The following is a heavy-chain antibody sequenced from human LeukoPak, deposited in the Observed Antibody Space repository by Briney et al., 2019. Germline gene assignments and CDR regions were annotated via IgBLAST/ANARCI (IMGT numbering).Heavy chain of an antibody. D-gene: IGHD2-2*03. Sequence: ASVKVSCKASGYTFTNYGVSWVRQAPGQGLEWMGWISAYNGNTNYAQKLQDRVTMTTDTSTSTAYMELRSLRSDDTAVYYCARVSGYCSSTSCHDYWGQGTLVTVSS. CDR3: ARVSGYCSSTSCHDY. CDR2: ISAYNGNT. J-gene: IGHJ4*02. CDR1: GYTFTNYG. V-gene: IGHV1-18*01.